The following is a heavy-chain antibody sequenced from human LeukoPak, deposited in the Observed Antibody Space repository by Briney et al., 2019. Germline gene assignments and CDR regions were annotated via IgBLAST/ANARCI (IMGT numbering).Heavy chain of an antibody. Sequence: GGSLRLSCAASGLSVSDARMSWVRQAPGKGLEWVGRIKSKTAGGTTDYVASVKGRFTISRDDSKNTLYLQMNSLKTEDTAVYYCTGPPDWGQGTLVTVSS. J-gene: IGHJ4*02. CDR1: GLSVSDAR. CDR2: IKSKTAGGTT. CDR3: TGPPD. V-gene: IGHV3-15*01.